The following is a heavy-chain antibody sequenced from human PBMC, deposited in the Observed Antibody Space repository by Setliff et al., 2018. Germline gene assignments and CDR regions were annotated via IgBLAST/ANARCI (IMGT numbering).Heavy chain of an antibody. CDR1: GGTFSDYY. J-gene: IGHJ4*02. CDR2: INHSGTT. Sequence: KASETLSLTCSAYGGTFSDYYWTWIRQSPGKGLEWIGEINHSGTTNYNPSLKSRVTISVDTSKNQFSLKLSSVTAADTAVFFCARGQNSYHPGSWGPLYDHWGQGTQVT. D-gene: IGHD3-10*01. V-gene: IGHV4-34*01. CDR3: ARGQNSYHPGSWGPLYDH.